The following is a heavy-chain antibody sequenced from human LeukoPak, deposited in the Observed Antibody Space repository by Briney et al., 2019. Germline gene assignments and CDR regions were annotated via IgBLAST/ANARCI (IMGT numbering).Heavy chain of an antibody. D-gene: IGHD6-13*01. CDR2: ISYDGSNK. Sequence: RPGGSLRLSCAASGFTFSSYAMHWVRQAPGKGLEWVAVISYDGSNKYYADSVKGRFTISRDNSKNTLYLQMNSLRAEDTAVYYCATRSESWQVHWGQGTLVTVSS. J-gene: IGHJ4*02. CDR3: ATRSESWQVH. V-gene: IGHV3-30*04. CDR1: GFTFSSYA.